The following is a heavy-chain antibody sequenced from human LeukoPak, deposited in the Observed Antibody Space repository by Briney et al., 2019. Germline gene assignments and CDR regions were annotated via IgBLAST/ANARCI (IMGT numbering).Heavy chain of an antibody. V-gene: IGHV1-8*01. CDR2: MNPNSGNT. J-gene: IGHJ6*02. CDR1: GYTFTSYD. Sequence: ASVKVSCKASGYTFTSYDINWVRQATGQGLEWMGWMNPNSGNTGYAQKFQGRVTMTRNTSISTAYMELSSLRSEDTAVYYCARGSKFLEWLLQSYYYYYYGMDYWGQGTLVTVSS. CDR3: ARGSKFLEWLLQSYYYYYYGMDY. D-gene: IGHD3-3*01.